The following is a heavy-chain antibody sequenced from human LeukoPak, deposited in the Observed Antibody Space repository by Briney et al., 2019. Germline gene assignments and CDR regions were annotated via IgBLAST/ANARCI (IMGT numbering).Heavy chain of an antibody. CDR1: GYTFTGYY. D-gene: IGHD3-3*01. Sequence: GASVKVSCKASGYTFTGYYMHWVRQAPGQGLEWMGRINPNSGGTNYAQKFQGRVTMTRDTSISTAYMELSRLRSDDTAVYYCARGITIFGVVISAGTDCWGQGTLVTVSS. J-gene: IGHJ4*02. CDR3: ARGITIFGVVISAGTDC. CDR2: INPNSGGT. V-gene: IGHV1-2*06.